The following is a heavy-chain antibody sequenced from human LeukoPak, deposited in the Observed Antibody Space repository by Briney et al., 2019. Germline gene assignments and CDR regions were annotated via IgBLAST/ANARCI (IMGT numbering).Heavy chain of an antibody. D-gene: IGHD5-18*01. Sequence: GGTLRLSCAASGFTFSTYGMSWVRQAPGKGLEWVSAISGSGGSTYYADSVKGRFTISRDNAKGTLYLQMSSLRAEDTAVYYCTGHHQAYSRTYWGQGTLVTVSS. CDR2: ISGSGGST. CDR1: GFTFSTYG. CDR3: TGHHQAYSRTY. V-gene: IGHV3-23*01. J-gene: IGHJ4*02.